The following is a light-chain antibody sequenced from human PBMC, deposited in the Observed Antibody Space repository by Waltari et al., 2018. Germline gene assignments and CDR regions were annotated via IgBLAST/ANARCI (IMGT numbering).Light chain of an antibody. J-gene: IGKJ1*01. CDR2: HAS. CDR1: QSVGRF. V-gene: IGKV3-20*01. CDR3: QKYVNLPAT. Sequence: EIVLTQSQSTLSLSPGERATLSCRTSQSVGRFLAWYQTKPGQAPRLLIYHASIRATVIPDRSSGSGSGTAFSLTISGLEPADFALYYCQKYVNLPATFGQGTKVEIK.